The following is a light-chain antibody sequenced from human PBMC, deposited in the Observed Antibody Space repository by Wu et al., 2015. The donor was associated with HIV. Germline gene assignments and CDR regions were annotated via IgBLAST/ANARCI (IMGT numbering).Light chain of an antibody. CDR1: QGISSA. CDR2: DAS. Sequence: AIQLTQSPSSLSASVGDRVTITCRASQGISSALAWYQQKPGKAPNLLIYDASSLESGVPSRFSGSGSGTDFTLTISSLQPEDFATYYCQQTQSIPRTFGQGTKVEIK. V-gene: IGKV1-13*02. J-gene: IGKJ1*01. CDR3: QQTQSIPRT.